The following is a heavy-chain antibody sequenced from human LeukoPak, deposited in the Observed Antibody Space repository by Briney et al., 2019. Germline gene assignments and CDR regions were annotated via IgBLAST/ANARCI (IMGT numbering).Heavy chain of an antibody. V-gene: IGHV1-24*01. CDR3: ATAGFDYSNWGYYYYYMDV. CDR1: GYTLTELS. Sequence: GASVKVSCKVSGYTLTELSMHWVRQAPGKGLEWMGGFDPEDGETIYAQKFQGRVTMTEDTSTDTAYMELSSLRSEDTAVYYCATAGFDYSNWGYYYYYMDVWGKGTTVTVSS. CDR2: FDPEDGET. J-gene: IGHJ6*03. D-gene: IGHD4-11*01.